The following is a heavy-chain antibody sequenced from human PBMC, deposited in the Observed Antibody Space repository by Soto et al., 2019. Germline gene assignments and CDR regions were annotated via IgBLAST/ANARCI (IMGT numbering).Heavy chain of an antibody. V-gene: IGHV3-66*01. CDR2: IYSGGST. D-gene: IGHD2-8*02. CDR3: ARDPGAAAY. Sequence: PGGSLRLSCAASGFTVSTKYMSWVRQAPGKGLEWVSVIYSGGSTFYADSVRGRFTISRDNSKNTVNLQMNSLRAEDTAVYYCARDPGAAAYWGQGTLVTGSS. J-gene: IGHJ4*02. CDR1: GFTVSTKY.